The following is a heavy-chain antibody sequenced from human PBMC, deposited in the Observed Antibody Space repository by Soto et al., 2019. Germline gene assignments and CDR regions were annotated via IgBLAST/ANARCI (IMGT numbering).Heavy chain of an antibody. D-gene: IGHD6-13*01. Sequence: SATLAITCTVSGGSISSGGYYWSWIRQHPGKGLEWIGYIYYSGSTYYNPSLKSRVTISVDTSKNQFSLKLSSVTAADTAVYYCARDRGSSWYMDYYGMDVWGQGTTVTVSS. CDR3: ARDRGSSWYMDYYGMDV. V-gene: IGHV4-31*03. CDR1: GGSISSGGYY. CDR2: IYYSGST. J-gene: IGHJ6*02.